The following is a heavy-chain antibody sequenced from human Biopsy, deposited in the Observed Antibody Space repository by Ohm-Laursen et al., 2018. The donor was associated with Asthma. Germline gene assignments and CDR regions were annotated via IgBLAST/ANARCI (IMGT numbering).Heavy chain of an antibody. CDR3: AKARCYYFYCDMEV. J-gene: IGHJ6*02. CDR1: GYMFINYA. D-gene: IGHD3-3*01. CDR2: INSDNGNT. V-gene: IGHV1-3*01. Sequence: SVKVSCKTSGYMFINYAMHWVRQAPGQRLEWMGWINSDNGNTKYSQNFQGRVTIIRDTSASTSYMELSSLRSEDTAVLYCAKARCYYFYCDMEVWGQGTTVTVSS.